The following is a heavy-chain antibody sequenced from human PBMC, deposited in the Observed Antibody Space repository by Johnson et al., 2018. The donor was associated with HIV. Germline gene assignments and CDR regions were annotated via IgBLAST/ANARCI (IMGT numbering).Heavy chain of an antibody. J-gene: IGHJ3*02. CDR1: GFTVSSNY. V-gene: IGHV3-66*01. D-gene: IGHD3-22*01. CDR2: IYSGGST. CDR3: ARGHYYDTGHDAFDI. Sequence: MQLVESGGGLVQPGGSLRLSCAASGFTVSSNYMSWVRQAPGKGLEWVSVIYSGGSTYYADSVKGRFTISRDNSKNTLYLQMNSLRAEDTAVYYCARGHYYDTGHDAFDIWGQGTMVTVSS.